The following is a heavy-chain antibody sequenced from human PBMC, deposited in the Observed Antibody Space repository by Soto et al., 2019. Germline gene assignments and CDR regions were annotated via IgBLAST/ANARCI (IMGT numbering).Heavy chain of an antibody. CDR1: GFTFSSYG. CDR3: ARDLTIFMGFDY. Sequence: EVQLVESGGGLVQPGGSLRLSCAASGFTFSSYGMSWVRQAQGKGLGWVANIKQDGSEKYYVDSVKGRFTISRDNAKNSLYLQMNSLRAEDTAVYYCARDLTIFMGFDYWGQGTLVTVSS. D-gene: IGHD3-9*01. J-gene: IGHJ4*02. CDR2: IKQDGSEK. V-gene: IGHV3-7*01.